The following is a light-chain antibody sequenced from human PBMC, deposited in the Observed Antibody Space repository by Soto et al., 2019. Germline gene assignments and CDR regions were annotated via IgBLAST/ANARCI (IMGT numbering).Light chain of an antibody. Sequence: AIQMTQSPSSLSVSVGDRVTITSRASQRIGNDVGWYQQKPGKAPKLLIYAASSLQSGVPSRFSGSRSGTDFTLTISSLQPEDFATYYCLQDHDYPLTFGGGTKVEIK. CDR2: AAS. J-gene: IGKJ4*01. CDR1: QRIGND. V-gene: IGKV1-6*01. CDR3: LQDHDYPLT.